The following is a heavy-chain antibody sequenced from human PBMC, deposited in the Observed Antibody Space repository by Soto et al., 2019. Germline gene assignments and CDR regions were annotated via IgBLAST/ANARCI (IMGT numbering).Heavy chain of an antibody. CDR1: GFSFSTYG. Sequence: QVQLVESGGGVVQPGRSLRLSCEASGFSFSTYGMHWVRQAPGKGLEWLALIYFDGSNKYYADSVKGRFTISRDNSKNTLYLQMSSLRAEDTAVYYCARVGGTVTSDYWGQGTLVTVSS. D-gene: IGHD4-17*01. J-gene: IGHJ4*02. V-gene: IGHV3-33*01. CDR3: ARVGGTVTSDY. CDR2: IYFDGSNK.